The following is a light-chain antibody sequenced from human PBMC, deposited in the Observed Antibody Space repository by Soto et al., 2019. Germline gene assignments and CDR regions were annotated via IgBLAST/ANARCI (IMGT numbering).Light chain of an antibody. CDR2: EVS. CDR3: SSHKIGELFV. J-gene: IGLJ1*01. CDR1: SSDVGAYNY. V-gene: IGLV2-14*01. Sequence: QSALTQPASVSGSPGQSITISCTGTSSDVGAYNYVSWYQQHPGKAPKLMIYEVSNRPSGVSNRFSGSKSDNTASLTISGLQTEDEAYYYCSSHKIGELFVFGSGTKLTVL.